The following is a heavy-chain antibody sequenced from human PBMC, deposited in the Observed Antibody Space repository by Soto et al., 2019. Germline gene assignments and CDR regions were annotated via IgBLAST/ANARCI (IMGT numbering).Heavy chain of an antibody. D-gene: IGHD4-4*01. CDR2: IIPIFGTT. J-gene: IGHJ6*01. Sequence: ASVKVSCTASGGTFSSYTMSWVRQAPGQGLEWMGGIIPIFGTTTYAHKFQGRVTITADESTSTVYMELSSLRGEDTAVYYCARGALTTLAYYYGMDVWGQGTTVTVSS. V-gene: IGHV1-69*13. CDR3: ARGALTTLAYYYGMDV. CDR1: GGTFSSYT.